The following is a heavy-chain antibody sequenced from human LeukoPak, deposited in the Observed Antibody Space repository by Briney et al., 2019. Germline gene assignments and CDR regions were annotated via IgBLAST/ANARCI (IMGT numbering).Heavy chain of an antibody. CDR3: AKGEGYSYYTLLDY. Sequence: GGSLRLSCAASGFTFSSYGMHWVRQAPGKGLEWVAVISYDGSNKYYTSSVKGRFTISRDNSKNTLSLQMNSLRAEDTAVYSCAKGEGYSYYTLLDYWGQGTLVTVSS. V-gene: IGHV3-30*18. D-gene: IGHD4-11*01. J-gene: IGHJ4*02. CDR1: GFTFSSYG. CDR2: ISYDGSNK.